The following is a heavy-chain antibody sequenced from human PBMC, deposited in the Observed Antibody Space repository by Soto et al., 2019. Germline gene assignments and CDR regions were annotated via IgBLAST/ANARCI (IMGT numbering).Heavy chain of an antibody. J-gene: IGHJ6*02. CDR3: ARQNALDV. CDR1: GFTFSRYW. CDR2: INQDETQK. V-gene: IGHV3-7*01. Sequence: EVQLVESGGGLVQPGGSLRLCCEASGFTFSRYWMTWVRQASGKGLEWVANINQDETQKYYVDSVKGRFTISRDNTKNSVHLQMNSLRAEDTALYYCARQNALDVWGQGTTVTVSS.